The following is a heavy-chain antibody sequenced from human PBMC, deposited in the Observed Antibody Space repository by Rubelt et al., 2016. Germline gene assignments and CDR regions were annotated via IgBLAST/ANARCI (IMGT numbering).Heavy chain of an antibody. CDR1: GESLSNYY. V-gene: IGHV4-34*01. J-gene: IGHJ5*02. CDR3: ARTSSGVMWS. D-gene: IGHD6-19*01. CDR2: INHHGNT. Sequence: QVPLQQWGAGLLRPSETLSLTCAVHGESLSNYYWTWIRQPPGKGLEWIGEINHHGNTNYNPSLKSRVIISVDTSKIQFSLKLNSVTAAGTAFYYCARTSSGVMWSWGQGTLVTVSS.